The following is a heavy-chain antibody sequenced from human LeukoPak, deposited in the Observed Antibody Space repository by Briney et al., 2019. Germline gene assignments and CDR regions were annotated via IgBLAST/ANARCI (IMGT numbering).Heavy chain of an antibody. CDR2: IRSKVYGGTP. CDR1: GFTFGDYA. CDR3: TRDQTPYY. V-gene: IGHV3-49*04. J-gene: IGHJ4*02. Sequence: GGSLRLSCTASGFTFGDYAMTWVRQAPGKGLEWVGFIRSKVYGGTPEYAASVKGRFTISRDDSKGAAYLQMNSLKTEDTAVYYCTRDQTPYYWGQGTLVTVSS.